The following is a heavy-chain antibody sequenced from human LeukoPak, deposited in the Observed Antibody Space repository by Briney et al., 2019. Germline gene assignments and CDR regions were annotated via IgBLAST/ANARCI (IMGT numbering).Heavy chain of an antibody. J-gene: IGHJ6*03. CDR3: ASGSGSYRTPYYYMDV. D-gene: IGHD3-10*01. V-gene: IGHV3-53*01. CDR1: GVTLSGNY. CDR2: IYSGGST. Sequence: GGSLRLSCAAPGVTLSGNYMSWGRQAPGKGLGRVSVIYSGGSTYYTDSVKCRFTIARDNSKNTLYLQMNSLRAEDTAVYYCASGSGSYRTPYYYMDVWGTGTTVTVSS.